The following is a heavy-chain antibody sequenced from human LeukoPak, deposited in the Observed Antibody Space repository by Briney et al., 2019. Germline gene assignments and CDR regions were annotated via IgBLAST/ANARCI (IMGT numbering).Heavy chain of an antibody. J-gene: IGHJ5*02. CDR3: ARVQDGNNLNHFDP. CDR2: INPNGGGA. Sequence: ASVKVSCKASGYPFSAYYIHWVRQAPGQGLEWMGRINPNGGGANYAQKFQDRVTMTRDTSISIAYMELSRLKSDDTAVYCCARVQDGNNLNHFDPWGQGTLVTVSS. V-gene: IGHV1-2*06. CDR1: GYPFSAYY. D-gene: IGHD5-24*01.